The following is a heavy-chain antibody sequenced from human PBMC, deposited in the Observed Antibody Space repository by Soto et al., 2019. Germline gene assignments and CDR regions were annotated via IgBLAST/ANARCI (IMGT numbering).Heavy chain of an antibody. CDR3: ARVAGGGSCYSDCWFDP. CDR2: IYHSGST. CDR1: GGSISSGGYS. Sequence: TLSLTFAVSGGSISSGGYSWSWIRQPPGKGLEWIGYIYHSGSTYYNPSLKSRVTISVDRSKNQFSLKLSSVTAADTAVYYCARVAGGGSCYSDCWFDPWGQGTLVTVSS. J-gene: IGHJ5*02. D-gene: IGHD2-15*01. V-gene: IGHV4-30-2*01.